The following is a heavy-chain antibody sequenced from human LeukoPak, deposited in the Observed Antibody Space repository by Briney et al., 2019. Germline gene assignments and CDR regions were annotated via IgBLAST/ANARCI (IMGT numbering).Heavy chain of an antibody. J-gene: IGHJ3*02. CDR1: GFTFSSYE. CDR3: ARAEAVVEHDAFDI. D-gene: IGHD6-19*01. CDR2: ISSSGSTI. Sequence: PGGSLRLSCAASGFTFSSYEMNWVRQAPGKGLEWVSYISSSGSTIYYADSVKGRFTISRDNAKNSLYLQMNSLRAEDTAVYYCARAEAVVEHDAFDIWGQGTMVTVSS. V-gene: IGHV3-48*03.